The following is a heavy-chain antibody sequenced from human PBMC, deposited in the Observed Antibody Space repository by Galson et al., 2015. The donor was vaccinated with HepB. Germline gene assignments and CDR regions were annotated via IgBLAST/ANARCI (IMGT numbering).Heavy chain of an antibody. CDR3: AKPRISLVRGVETDN. CDR2: ISHDGSDK. D-gene: IGHD3-10*01. J-gene: IGHJ4*02. Sequence: SLRLSCAASGFTFSNYAMHWVRQAPGKGLEWVAVISHDGSDKYYGDSVQGRFTVSRDNSKNTVYLQMSSLRAKDTAVYYCAKPRISLVRGVETDNWGQGTLVTVSS. CDR1: GFTFSNYA. V-gene: IGHV3-30*18.